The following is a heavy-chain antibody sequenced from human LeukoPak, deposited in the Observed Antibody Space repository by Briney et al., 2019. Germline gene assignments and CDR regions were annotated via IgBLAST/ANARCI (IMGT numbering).Heavy chain of an antibody. CDR2: IKSKTDGGTT. J-gene: IGHJ4*02. V-gene: IGHV3-15*01. Sequence: GGSLGLSCAASGFTFSNAWMSWVRQAPGKGLEWVGRIKSKTDGGTTDYAAPVKGRFTISRDDSKNTLYLQMNSLKTEDTAMYYCTTMGFGSGYYNQGEGSDYWGQGTLVTVSS. D-gene: IGHD3-3*01. CDR1: GFTFSNAW. CDR3: TTMGFGSGYYNQGEGSDY.